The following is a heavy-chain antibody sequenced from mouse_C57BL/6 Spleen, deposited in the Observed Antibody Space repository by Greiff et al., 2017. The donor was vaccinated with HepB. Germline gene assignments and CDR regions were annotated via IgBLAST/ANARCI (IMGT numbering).Heavy chain of an antibody. CDR3: ARGQLRGGFAY. CDR2: IYPGDGDT. CDR1: GYAFSSSW. Sequence: QVQLQQSGPELVKPGASVKISCKASGYAFSSSWMNWVKQRPGKGLEWIGRIYPGDGDTNYNGKFKGKATLTADKSSSTAYMKLSSLTSEDSAVYSCARGQLRGGFAYWGQGTLVTVSA. J-gene: IGHJ3*01. V-gene: IGHV1-82*01. D-gene: IGHD3-2*02.